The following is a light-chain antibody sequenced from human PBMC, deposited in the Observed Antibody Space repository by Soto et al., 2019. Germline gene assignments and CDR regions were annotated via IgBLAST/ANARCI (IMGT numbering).Light chain of an antibody. V-gene: IGKV1-39*01. CDR3: HQSYSTPPLT. J-gene: IGKJ4*01. Sequence: DIQMTQSPSSLSASVGDRVTITCRASQSISSYLNWYQQKPGKAPKLLIYGASSLQSGVPSRFSGSGSETDFTLTIISLQPEDFAAYYCHQSYSTPPLTFGGGTKVEIK. CDR2: GAS. CDR1: QSISSY.